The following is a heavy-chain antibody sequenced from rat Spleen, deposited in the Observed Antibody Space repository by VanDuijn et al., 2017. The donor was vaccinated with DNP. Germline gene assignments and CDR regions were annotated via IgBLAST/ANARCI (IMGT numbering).Heavy chain of an antibody. CDR2: ITNTGGSI. V-gene: IGHV5-31*01. CDR3: TREGIYYYSGYVMDA. CDR1: GFTFNNYW. Sequence: EVQLVESGGGLVQPGRSLKLSCVASGFTFNNYWMSWIRQAPGKGLEWVASITNTGGSIYYPDSVKGRFTISRDNAQNTLYLQMNSLRSEDTATYYCTREGIYYYSGYVMDAWGQGASVTVSS. D-gene: IGHD1-1*01. J-gene: IGHJ4*01.